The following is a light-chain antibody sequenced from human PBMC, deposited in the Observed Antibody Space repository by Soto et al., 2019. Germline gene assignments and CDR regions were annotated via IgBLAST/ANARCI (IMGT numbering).Light chain of an antibody. CDR1: QSINSN. CDR2: GAS. J-gene: IGKJ1*01. V-gene: IGKV3-15*01. Sequence: EIVMTQSPATLSVSPGERATLSCRASQSINSNLAWYQQKPGQAPRLLIYGASTRATGVPARFSGSGPGTEFTLTISSLQSEDFAVYYCQQYSNWWSFGQGTKVDIK. CDR3: QQYSNWWS.